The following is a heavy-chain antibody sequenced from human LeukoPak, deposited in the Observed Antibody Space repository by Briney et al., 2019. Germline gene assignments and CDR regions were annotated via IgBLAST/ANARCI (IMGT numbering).Heavy chain of an antibody. CDR3: ARDPRDVGGYYYYVMDV. CDR1: GYTFTSYG. CDR2: ISAYNGNT. V-gene: IGHV1-18*01. J-gene: IGHJ6*02. Sequence: ASVKVSCKASGYTFTSYGVSCVRQSPGQVLEWMGWISAYNGNTNCAQKLQGRVTMTTDTSTSTAYMELRSLRSDDTAVYYCARDPRDVGGYYYYVMDVWGQGTTVTVSS. D-gene: IGHD1-26*01.